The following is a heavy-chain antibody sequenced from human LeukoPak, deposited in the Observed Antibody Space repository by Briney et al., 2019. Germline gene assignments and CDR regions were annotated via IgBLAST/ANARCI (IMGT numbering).Heavy chain of an antibody. CDR1: GYSFSTYW. CDR2: IYPGDSDT. V-gene: IGHV5-51*01. CDR3: AVGLQWLIFDY. J-gene: IGHJ4*02. Sequence: GESLQISCKGSGYSFSTYWIGWVRQMPGKGLEWMGIIYPGDSDTRYSPSFQGQVTISADKSISTAFLQWSSLKASDTAMYYWAVGLQWLIFDYWGQGTLVTVSS. D-gene: IGHD6-19*01.